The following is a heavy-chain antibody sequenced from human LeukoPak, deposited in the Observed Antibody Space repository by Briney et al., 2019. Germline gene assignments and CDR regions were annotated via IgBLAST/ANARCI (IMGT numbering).Heavy chain of an antibody. J-gene: IGHJ4*02. D-gene: IGHD2-15*01. Sequence: GSLRLSCVASGFTVSSNSMNWVRQAPGKGLKWVSILFSGGSALYADSVKGRFTISRDNSKNTLYLQMNSLRAEDTAVYYCARLHRGWYFDYWGQGTLVTVSS. V-gene: IGHV3-53*01. CDR2: LFSGGSA. CDR3: ARLHRGWYFDY. CDR1: GFTVSSNS.